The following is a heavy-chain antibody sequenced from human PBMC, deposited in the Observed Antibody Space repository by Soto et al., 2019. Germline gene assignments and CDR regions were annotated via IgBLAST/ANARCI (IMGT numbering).Heavy chain of an antibody. CDR2: TYYRSKWYY. J-gene: IGHJ1*01. Sequence: SQTLSLTCAISGDSLSSNTAAWSWIRQSPSRGLEWLGRTYYRSKWYYDYAASVTSRMTINPDTSKNQFSLQLNSVTPEDTAVYYCARGPYTRPSYWGQGTLVTGSS. CDR3: ARGPYTRPSY. D-gene: IGHD2-2*02. CDR1: GDSLSSNTAA. V-gene: IGHV6-1*01.